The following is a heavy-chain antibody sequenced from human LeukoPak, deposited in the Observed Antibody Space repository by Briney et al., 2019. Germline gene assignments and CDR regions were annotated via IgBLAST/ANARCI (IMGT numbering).Heavy chain of an antibody. J-gene: IGHJ4*02. CDR3: ARDRGSGDYGAYFDY. CDR1: GFTLSSYS. CDR2: ITSSSRI. V-gene: IGHV3-48*02. Sequence: GGSLRLSCAASGFTLSSYSMNWVRHAPGKGLEWLLYITSSSRIYYTDSVKGRVTISRDNAMNSLYLQMNSLRDEDTAVYYCARDRGSGDYGAYFDYWGQGTLVTVSS. D-gene: IGHD4-17*01.